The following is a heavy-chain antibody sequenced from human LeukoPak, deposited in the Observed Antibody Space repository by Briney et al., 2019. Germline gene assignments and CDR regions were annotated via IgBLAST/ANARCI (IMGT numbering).Heavy chain of an antibody. J-gene: IGHJ4*02. CDR2: ISWNSGSI. Sequence: PGRSLRLSCAAFGFTFDDYAMHWVRQAPGKGLEWVSGISWNSGSIGYADSVKGRFTISRDNAKNSLYLQMNSLRAEDTALYYCAKAVSSSWYRDYFDYWGQGTLVTVSS. D-gene: IGHD6-13*01. CDR3: AKAVSSSWYRDYFDY. CDR1: GFTFDDYA. V-gene: IGHV3-9*01.